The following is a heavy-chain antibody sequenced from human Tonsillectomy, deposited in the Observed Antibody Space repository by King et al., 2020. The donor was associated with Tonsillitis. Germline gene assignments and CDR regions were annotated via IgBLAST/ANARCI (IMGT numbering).Heavy chain of an antibody. CDR2: INPNSGDT. CDR1: GYTFTGYY. J-gene: IGHJ5*02. Sequence: QLVQSGAEVKKPGASVKVSCKASGYTFTGYYVYWVRQAPRQGLEWMGWINPNSGDTNYAQKFQGRVTMTSDTSISTAYMELSRLRSDDTAVYYCARPRGSYYDSSGYSPWGQGTLVTVSS. V-gene: IGHV1-2*02. CDR3: ARPRGSYYDSSGYSP. D-gene: IGHD3-22*01.